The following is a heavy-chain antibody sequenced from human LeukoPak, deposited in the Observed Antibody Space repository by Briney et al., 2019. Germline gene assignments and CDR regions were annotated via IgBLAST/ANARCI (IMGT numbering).Heavy chain of an antibody. J-gene: IGHJ6*02. D-gene: IGHD2-21*02. CDR2: ISGSGGST. Sequence: GGSLRLSCAASGFTFSSYAMSWVRQAPGKGLEWVSAISGSGGSTYYADSVKGRFTISRDNSKNTLYLQMNSLRAEDTAVYYCAKLEGGNSRYYYYGMDVWGQGTTVTVSS. CDR3: AKLEGGNSRYYYYGMDV. CDR1: GFTFSSYA. V-gene: IGHV3-23*01.